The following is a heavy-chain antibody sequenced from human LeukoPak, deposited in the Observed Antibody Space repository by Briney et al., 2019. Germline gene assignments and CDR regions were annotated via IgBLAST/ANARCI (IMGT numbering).Heavy chain of an antibody. D-gene: IGHD2-8*02. J-gene: IGHJ4*01. CDR3: SRAGGAETDHHYFDY. CDR1: GFTFSDHY. CDR2: SGNKANRYTT. V-gene: IGHV3-72*01. Sequence: GGSLRLSCVAAGFTFSDHYMDWVRQAPGKGREWVGRSGNKANRYTTDYAAAVKGRFTISRDDSKNSMYLQMDSLKADDTAVCYCSRAGGAETDHHYFDYWGPRTLVTASS.